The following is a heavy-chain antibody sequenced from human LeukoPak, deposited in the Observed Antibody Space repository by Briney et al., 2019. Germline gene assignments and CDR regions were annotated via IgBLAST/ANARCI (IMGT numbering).Heavy chain of an antibody. CDR1: GYTFSSYD. V-gene: IGHV1-8*01. CDR2: MNPDSDDT. Sequence: GASVKVSCKASGYTFSSYDINWVRQAPVQGLEWMGWMNPDSDDTGYAQKFQGRLTMTGNTSITTAYMELSSLGSEDTAVYFCTRGWDYWGQGTLVTVSS. J-gene: IGHJ4*02. CDR3: TRGWDY.